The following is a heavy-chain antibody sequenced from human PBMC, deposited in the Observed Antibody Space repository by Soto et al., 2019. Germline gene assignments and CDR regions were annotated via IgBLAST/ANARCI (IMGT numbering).Heavy chain of an antibody. CDR1: GFTFSSYA. D-gene: IGHD2-2*01. J-gene: IGHJ6*02. CDR3: ARDRGCSSTSCYVNGMDV. V-gene: IGHV3-30-3*01. Sequence: GGSLRLSCAASGFTFSSYAMHWVRQAPGKGLEWVAVISYDGSNKYYADSVKGRFTISRDNSKNTLYLQMNSLRAEDTAVYYCARDRGCSSTSCYVNGMDVWGQGTTVTVSS. CDR2: ISYDGSNK.